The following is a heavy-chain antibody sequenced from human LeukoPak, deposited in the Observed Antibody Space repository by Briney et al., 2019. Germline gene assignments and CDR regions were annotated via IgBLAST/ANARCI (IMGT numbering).Heavy chain of an antibody. Sequence: GESLQISCKGSGYSFTSYWIGWVRQMPGKGLEWMGIIYPGDSDTRYSPSFQGQVTISADKSISTAYLQWSSLKASDTAMYYCARYEGDSSGYSSYYYYYGMDVWGQGTTVTVSS. CDR3: ARYEGDSSGYSSYYYYYGMDV. J-gene: IGHJ6*02. CDR1: GYSFTSYW. CDR2: IYPGDSDT. D-gene: IGHD3-22*01. V-gene: IGHV5-51*01.